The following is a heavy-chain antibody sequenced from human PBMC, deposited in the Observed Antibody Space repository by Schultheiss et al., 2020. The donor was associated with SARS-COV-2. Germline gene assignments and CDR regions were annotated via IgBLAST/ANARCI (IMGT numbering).Heavy chain of an antibody. J-gene: IGHJ4*02. V-gene: IGHV3-23*01. Sequence: GESLKISCAASGFTFSNYAMTWVRQAPGKGLEWLSAISGSGGDTYNTDSVKGRFTISRDNSKNTLYLHMNSLRPEDTAVYYCAKDLERSGYYYPLDYWGQGTLVTVSS. D-gene: IGHD3-22*01. CDR1: GFTFSNYA. CDR3: AKDLERSGYYYPLDY. CDR2: ISGSGGDT.